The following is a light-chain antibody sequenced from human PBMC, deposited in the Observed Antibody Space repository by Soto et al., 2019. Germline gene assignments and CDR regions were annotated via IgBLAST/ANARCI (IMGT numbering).Light chain of an antibody. J-gene: IGKJ5*01. Sequence: EIMMTQSPATLSGSPGERATLFCRASKSVSSNIAWYQQKPGQAPSLLIYGASTRSADLPARFSGSGSGTEVTNTISSLQSEEFAIYYCQKDDNWTPLTFGQVTRLEIK. V-gene: IGKV3-15*01. CDR3: QKDDNWTPLT. CDR2: GAS. CDR1: KSVSSN.